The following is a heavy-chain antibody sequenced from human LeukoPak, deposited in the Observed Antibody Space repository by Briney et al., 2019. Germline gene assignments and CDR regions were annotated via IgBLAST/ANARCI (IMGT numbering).Heavy chain of an antibody. D-gene: IGHD5-18*01. J-gene: IGHJ4*02. Sequence: GGSLRLSCEASGFTFSSYWKHWPRQTPGKGLVWVSRINGDGSDTNSADSVKGRFTISRDNAKNTLYLQMNSLRAEDTAVYYCVRGLGSGYSYAYGVYWGQGTLVTVSS. CDR1: GFTFSSYW. CDR2: INGDGSDT. V-gene: IGHV3-74*01. CDR3: VRGLGSGYSYAYGVY.